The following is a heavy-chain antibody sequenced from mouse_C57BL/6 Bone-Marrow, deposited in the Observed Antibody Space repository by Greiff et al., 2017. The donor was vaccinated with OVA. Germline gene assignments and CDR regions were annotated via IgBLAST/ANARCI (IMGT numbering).Heavy chain of an antibody. V-gene: IGHV5-6*02. CDR3: ARHYYGSSYY. Sequence: EVMLVESGGDLVKPGGSLKLSCAASGFTFSSYGMSWVRQTPDKRLEWVATISSGGSYTYYPDSVQGRFTISRDNAKNTLYLQMSSLKSEDTAMYYCARHYYGSSYYWGQGTTLTVSS. CDR1: GFTFSSYG. D-gene: IGHD1-1*01. CDR2: ISSGGSYT. J-gene: IGHJ2*01.